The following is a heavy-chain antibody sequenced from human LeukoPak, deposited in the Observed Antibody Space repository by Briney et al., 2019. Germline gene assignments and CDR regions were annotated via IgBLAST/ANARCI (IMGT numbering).Heavy chain of an antibody. J-gene: IGHJ6*02. CDR2: TYTSGST. D-gene: IGHD3-22*01. CDR3: ARDTWYYYDSSGYYQGYYYGMDV. Sequence: SETLSLTCTVSGGSISSGSYYWSWIRQPAGKGLEWIGRTYTSGSTNYNPSLKSRVTISVDTSKNQFSLKLSSVTAADTAVYYCARDTWYYYDSSGYYQGYYYGMDVWGQGTTVTVSS. V-gene: IGHV4-61*02. CDR1: GGSISSGSYY.